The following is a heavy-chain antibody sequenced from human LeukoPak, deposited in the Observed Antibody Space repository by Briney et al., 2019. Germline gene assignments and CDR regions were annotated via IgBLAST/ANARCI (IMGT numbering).Heavy chain of an antibody. CDR1: GFTFSNAW. Sequence: GGSLRLSCAASGFTFSNAWMSWVRQAPGKGLEWVGRIKSKTDGGTTDYAAPVKGRFTISRDDSKNTLYLQMNSLKTEGTAVYYCTTATSPDYYDSSGLGFDAFDIWGQGTMVTVSS. J-gene: IGHJ3*02. V-gene: IGHV3-15*01. D-gene: IGHD3-22*01. CDR2: IKSKTDGGTT. CDR3: TTATSPDYYDSSGLGFDAFDI.